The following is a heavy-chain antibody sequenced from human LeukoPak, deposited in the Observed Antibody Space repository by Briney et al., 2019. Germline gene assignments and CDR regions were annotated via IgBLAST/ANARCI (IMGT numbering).Heavy chain of an antibody. V-gene: IGHV3-11*04. CDR1: GFTFSDYY. D-gene: IGHD2-2*02. CDR3: ARGRYCSSTSCYTGMGADF. Sequence: GGSLRLSCAASGFTFSDYYMSWIRQAPGKGLEWVSYISSSGSTIYYADSVKGRFTISRDNAKNSLYLQMNSLRAEDTAVYYCARGRYCSSTSCYTGMGADFWGQGTLVTVSS. CDR2: ISSSGSTI. J-gene: IGHJ4*02.